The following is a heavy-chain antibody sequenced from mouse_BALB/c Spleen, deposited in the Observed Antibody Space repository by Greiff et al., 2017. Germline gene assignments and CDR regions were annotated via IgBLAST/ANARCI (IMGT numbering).Heavy chain of an antibody. CDR3: ARKGYYFDY. CDR2: IDPENGNT. J-gene: IGHJ2*01. Sequence: VQLKESGAELVRPGALVKLSCKASGFTIKDYYMHWVKQRPEQGLEWIGWIDPENGNTIYDPKFQGKASITADTSSNTAYLRLSSLTSEDSAVYYCARKGYYFDYWGQGTTLTVSS. V-gene: IGHV14-1*02. CDR1: GFTIKDYY.